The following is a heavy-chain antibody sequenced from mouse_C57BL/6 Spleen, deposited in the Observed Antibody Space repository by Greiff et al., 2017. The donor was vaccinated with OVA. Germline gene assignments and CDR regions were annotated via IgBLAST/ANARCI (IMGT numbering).Heavy chain of an antibody. Sequence: EVKLMESGGGLVKPGGSLKLSCAASGFTFSSYTMSWVRQTPEKRLEWVATISGGGGNPYYPDSVKGRFTISRDNAKNTLYLQMSSLRSEDTALYYCARQALYAMDYWGQGTSVTVSS. CDR3: ARQALYAMDY. J-gene: IGHJ4*01. CDR2: ISGGGGNP. CDR1: GFTFSSYT. V-gene: IGHV5-9*01.